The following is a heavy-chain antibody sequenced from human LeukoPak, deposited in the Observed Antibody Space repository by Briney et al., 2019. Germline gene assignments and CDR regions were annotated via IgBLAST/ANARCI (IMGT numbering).Heavy chain of an antibody. CDR2: ISSSSSYI. J-gene: IGHJ4*02. Sequence: GGSLRLSCAASGFTFSSYSMNWVRQAPGKGLEWVSSISSSSSYIYYADSVKGRLTISRDNAKNSLYLQMNSLRAEDTAVYYCARDLGSGWYYFDYWGQGTLVTVSS. V-gene: IGHV3-21*01. CDR1: GFTFSSYS. D-gene: IGHD6-19*01. CDR3: ARDLGSGWYYFDY.